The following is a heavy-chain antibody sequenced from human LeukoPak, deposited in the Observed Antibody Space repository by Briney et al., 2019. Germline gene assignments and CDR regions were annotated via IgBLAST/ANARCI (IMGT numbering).Heavy chain of an antibody. J-gene: IGHJ4*02. V-gene: IGHV3-30*18. CDR2: ISYDGSSK. Sequence: PGGSLRLSCAASGFTFSSYGMHWVRQAPGKGLEWVAVISYDGSSKYYADSVKGRFTISRDNSKNTLYLQMNSLRAEDTAVYYCAKVLSTGVLDCWGQGTLVTVSS. CDR3: AKVLSTGVLDC. D-gene: IGHD2-8*02. CDR1: GFTFSSYG.